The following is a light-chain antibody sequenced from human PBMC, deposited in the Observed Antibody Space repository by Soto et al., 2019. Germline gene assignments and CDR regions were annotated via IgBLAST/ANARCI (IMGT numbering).Light chain of an antibody. J-gene: IGKJ1*01. CDR3: QHYNNWPRT. CDR1: QSVSSN. CDR2: GAS. Sequence: IVMTQSPAILSVSPGERATISCRASQSVSSNLAWYQQKPGQAPRLLIYGASTRATGIPARFSGSGSGTDFTLTISSLQSEDFAIYYCQHYNNWPRTFGQGTKVEIK. V-gene: IGKV3-15*01.